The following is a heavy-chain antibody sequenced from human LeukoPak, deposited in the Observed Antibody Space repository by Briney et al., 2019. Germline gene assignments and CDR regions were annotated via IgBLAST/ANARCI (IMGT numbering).Heavy chain of an antibody. D-gene: IGHD6-13*01. CDR2: INPNSGGA. CDR1: GYSFTAYY. Sequence: GGSVNESCKASGYSFTAYYMNWVRQAPGQGLEWVGWINPNSGGANYAEKFQGRVTMTRDTSISTAYMEVSSLRSDDTAVYYCARGGTTAAGGDCWGQAILIAASS. J-gene: IGHJ4*02. CDR3: ARGGTTAAGGDC. V-gene: IGHV1-2*02.